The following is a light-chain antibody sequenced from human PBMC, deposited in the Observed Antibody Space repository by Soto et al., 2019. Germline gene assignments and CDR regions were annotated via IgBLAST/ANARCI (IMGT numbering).Light chain of an antibody. J-gene: IGKJ1*01. CDR2: DAS. CDR3: QQYGSSPPT. Sequence: EIVLTQSKAALSWSPRERATLSCRASQSVSSYLAWYQQKPGQAPRLLIYDASNRATGIPDRFSGSGSGTDFTLTISRLEPEDFAVYYCQQYGSSPPTFGQGTKVDIK. CDR1: QSVSSY. V-gene: IGKV3-20*01.